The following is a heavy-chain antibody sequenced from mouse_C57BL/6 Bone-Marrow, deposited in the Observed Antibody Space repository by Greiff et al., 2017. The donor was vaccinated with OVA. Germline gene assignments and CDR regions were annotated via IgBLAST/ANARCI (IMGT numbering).Heavy chain of an antibody. J-gene: IGHJ3*01. CDR1: GYTFTSYW. CDR3: ASAVFAY. CDR2: IDPSDSYT. Sequence: QVQLQQPGAELVKPGASVKLSCKASGYTFTSYWMQWVKQRPGQGLEWIGEIDPSDSYTNYNQKCKGKATLTVDTSSSTAYMQLSSLTSEDSAVYYCASAVFAYWGQGTLVTVSA. V-gene: IGHV1-50*01.